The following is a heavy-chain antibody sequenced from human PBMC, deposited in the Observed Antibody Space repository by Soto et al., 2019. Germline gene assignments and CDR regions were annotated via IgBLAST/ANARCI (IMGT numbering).Heavy chain of an antibody. J-gene: IGHJ4*02. D-gene: IGHD3-16*01. V-gene: IGHV3-23*01. CDR2: ISGSGGST. Sequence: GGSLRLSCAASGFTFSSYAMSWVRQAPGKGLEWVSAISGSGGSTYYADSVKGRFTISRDNSKNTLYLQMNSLRAEDTAVYYCAKAKRGPEGGAKYYFDYWGQGTLVTVSS. CDR3: AKAKRGPEGGAKYYFDY. CDR1: GFTFSSYA.